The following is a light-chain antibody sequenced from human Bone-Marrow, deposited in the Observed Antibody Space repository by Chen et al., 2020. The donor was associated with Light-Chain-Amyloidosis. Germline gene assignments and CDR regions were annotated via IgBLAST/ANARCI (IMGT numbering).Light chain of an antibody. Sequence: DIQMTQSPSSLSVSVGDRVTITCRASQGISTYLAWFQQKPGKAPKSLIYAAFTLQTGVPSRFSGSGSGPDFTLTISSVQPEEFATYYCQQYSRYPYTFGQGTKLEIK. V-gene: IGKV1-16*01. CDR2: AAF. J-gene: IGKJ2*01. CDR3: QQYSRYPYT. CDR1: QGISTY.